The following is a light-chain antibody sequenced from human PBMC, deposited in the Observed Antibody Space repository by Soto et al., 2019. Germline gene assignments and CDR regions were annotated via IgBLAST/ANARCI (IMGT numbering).Light chain of an antibody. CDR1: QSVNGNY. CDR3: QQSGTSPQT. CDR2: DAS. J-gene: IGKJ1*01. Sequence: EVVLTQSPGTLSLSPGERATLSCRASQSVNGNYLAWYQQKPGQPPRLLIYDASSRATGIPDRFSGGGSGTDFTLTISRLEPEDFAVYYCQQSGTSPQTFGQGTKVDIK. V-gene: IGKV3-20*01.